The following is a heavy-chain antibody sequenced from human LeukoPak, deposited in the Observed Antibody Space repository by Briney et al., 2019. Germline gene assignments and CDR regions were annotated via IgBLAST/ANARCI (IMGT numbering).Heavy chain of an antibody. CDR3: ARLVFEGIAVAGSIDY. Sequence: EASVKVSCKASGYTFTSYGISWVRQAPGQGLEWMGWISAYNGNTNYAQKLQGRVTRTSDTSTSTAYMELRSLRSDDTAVYYWARLVFEGIAVAGSIDYWGQGTLVTVSS. CDR2: ISAYNGNT. J-gene: IGHJ4*02. V-gene: IGHV1-18*01. CDR1: GYTFTSYG. D-gene: IGHD6-19*01.